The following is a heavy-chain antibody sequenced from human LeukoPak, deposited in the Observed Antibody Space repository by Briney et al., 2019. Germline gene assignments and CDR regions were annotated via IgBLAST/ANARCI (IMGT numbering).Heavy chain of an antibody. CDR3: AREEATMARGVNVY. V-gene: IGHV4-4*07. CDR2: IYTSGST. CDR1: GGSISSYY. D-gene: IGHD3-10*01. J-gene: IGHJ4*02. Sequence: SETLSLTCTVSGGSISSYYWSWIRQPAGKGLEWIGRIYTSGSTNYNPSLKSRVTMSVDTSKNQFSLKLSSVTAADTAVYYCAREEATMARGVNVYWGQGTLVTVSS.